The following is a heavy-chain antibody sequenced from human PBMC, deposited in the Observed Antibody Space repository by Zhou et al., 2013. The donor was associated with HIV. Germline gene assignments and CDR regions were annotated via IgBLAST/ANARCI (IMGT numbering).Heavy chain of an antibody. CDR2: ITPLVGIT. V-gene: IGHV1-69*04. D-gene: IGHD3-3*01. CDR1: GGSFNSYP. J-gene: IGHJ3*02. Sequence: QVQLVQSGAEVKKPGSSVKVSCKASGGSFNSYPISWVRQAPGQGFEWMGRITPLVGITQYAQKFQARVTFTADKSTGTAYMELSSLRSEDTAVYFCASQHITIFTVLSGSAFDIWGQGTMVTVSS. CDR3: ASQHITIFTVLSGSAFDI.